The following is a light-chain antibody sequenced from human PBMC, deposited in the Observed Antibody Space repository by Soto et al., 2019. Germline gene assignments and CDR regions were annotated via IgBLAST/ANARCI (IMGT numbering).Light chain of an antibody. CDR3: CSYAGSSSYVV. CDR2: EGT. Sequence: QSVLTQPASVSGSPGQSITLSCTGTSSDVGSYNLVSWYQLHPGKAPKLMIYEGTKRPSGVSNRFSGSKSGSTASLIISGLQAEDEADYYCCSYAGSSSYVVFGGGTKVTVL. CDR1: SSDVGSYNL. J-gene: IGLJ2*01. V-gene: IGLV2-23*01.